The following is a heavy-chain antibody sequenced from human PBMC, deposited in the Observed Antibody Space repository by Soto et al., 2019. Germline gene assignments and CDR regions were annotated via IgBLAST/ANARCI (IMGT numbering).Heavy chain of an antibody. CDR3: AGGYSSDWKGAEDAFDL. V-gene: IGHV3-11*01. Sequence: GGSLRLSCAASGFTFSDYYMSWIRQAPGKGLEWVSYMSSSGSTIYYADSVKGRFTISRDNAKNSLYLQMNSLRAADTAVYYCAGGYSSDWKGAEDAFDLWGQGTMVTVSS. CDR1: GFTFSDYY. J-gene: IGHJ3*01. CDR2: MSSSGSTI. D-gene: IGHD6-19*01.